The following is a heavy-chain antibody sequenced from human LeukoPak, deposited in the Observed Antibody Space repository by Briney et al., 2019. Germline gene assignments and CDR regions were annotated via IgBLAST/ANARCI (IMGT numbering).Heavy chain of an antibody. CDR2: ISGSGGII. J-gene: IGHJ4*02. CDR3: ARESTYYYDSSGPGDPYYFDY. CDR1: GFTFSSYA. V-gene: IGHV3-23*01. Sequence: PGGSLRLSCAASGFTFSSYAMSWVRQAPGKGLEWVSAISGSGGIIYYADSVKGRFTISRDNSKKTLHLQMNSLRAEDTAVYYCARESTYYYDSSGPGDPYYFDYWGQGTLVTVSS. D-gene: IGHD3-22*01.